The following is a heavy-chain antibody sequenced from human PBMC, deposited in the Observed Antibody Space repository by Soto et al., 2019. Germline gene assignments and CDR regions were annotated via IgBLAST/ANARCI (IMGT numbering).Heavy chain of an antibody. J-gene: IGHJ6*03. CDR1: GGSISSYY. CDR2: IYYSGST. Sequence: PSETLSLTCTVSGGSISSYYWSWIRQPPGKGLEWIGYIYYSGSTNYNPSLKSRVTISVDTSKNQFSLKLSSVTAADTAVYYCASLYRENDFWSGLYMDVWGKGTTVTVSS. CDR3: ASLYRENDFWSGLYMDV. V-gene: IGHV4-59*08. D-gene: IGHD3-3*01.